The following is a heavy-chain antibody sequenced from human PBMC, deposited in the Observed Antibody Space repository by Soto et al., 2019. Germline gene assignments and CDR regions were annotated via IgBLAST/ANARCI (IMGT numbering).Heavy chain of an antibody. D-gene: IGHD3-3*01. V-gene: IGHV1-69*01. CDR1: GGTFSSYA. J-gene: IGHJ6*02. Sequence: QVQLVQSGAEVKKPGSSVKVSCKASGGTFSSYAISWVRQAPGQGLEWMGGIIPIFGTANYAQKFQGRVTITADESTSTAYVELSSLRSEDTAVYYCARGRIFGVVIETATNYYYYGMDVWGQGTTVTVSS. CDR2: IIPIFGTA. CDR3: ARGRIFGVVIETATNYYYYGMDV.